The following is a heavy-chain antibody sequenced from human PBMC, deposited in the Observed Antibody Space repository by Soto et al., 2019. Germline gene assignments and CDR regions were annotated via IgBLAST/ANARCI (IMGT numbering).Heavy chain of an antibody. CDR3: ARVLSGYATAQFDN. J-gene: IGHJ4*02. CDR2: ISAYNGHT. D-gene: IGHD5-12*01. CDR1: GYTFSTYG. Sequence: GASVKVSCKASGYTFSTYGISWMRQAPGQGLEWMAWISAYNGHTAYAQKVQGRVTMTTDTSTSTAYMELGSLRSDDTAVYYCARVLSGYATAQFDNWGQGTLVTVSS. V-gene: IGHV1-18*01.